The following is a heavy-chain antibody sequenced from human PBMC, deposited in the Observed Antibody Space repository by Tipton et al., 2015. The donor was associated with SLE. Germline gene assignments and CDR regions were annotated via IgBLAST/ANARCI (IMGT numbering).Heavy chain of an antibody. CDR1: GFSFSSYW. J-gene: IGHJ3*02. CDR3: AKVRRSGSSYDPCDI. V-gene: IGHV3-74*03. CDR2: MNPDGSTT. D-gene: IGHD1-26*01. Sequence: SLRLSCAASGFSFSSYWMSWVRQVPGKGPVWVSCMNPDGSTTTYADSVKGRFTISRDNAKNTLYLQMNSLRPEDTAVYYCAKVRRSGSSYDPCDIWGQGTMVTVSS.